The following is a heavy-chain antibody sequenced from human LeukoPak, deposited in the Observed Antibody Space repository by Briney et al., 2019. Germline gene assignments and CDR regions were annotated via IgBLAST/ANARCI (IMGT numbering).Heavy chain of an antibody. CDR3: ARRLGYFFPYYFDY. CDR2: INHNGST. D-gene: IGHD3-9*01. V-gene: IGHV4-34*01. CDR1: GGSISSYY. J-gene: IGHJ4*02. Sequence: SETLSLTCTVSGGSISSYYWSWIRQPPGKGLEWIGEINHNGSTNYNPSLKSRVTISVDTSKNQFSLKLSSVTAADTAVYYCARRLGYFFPYYFDYWGQGTLVTVSS.